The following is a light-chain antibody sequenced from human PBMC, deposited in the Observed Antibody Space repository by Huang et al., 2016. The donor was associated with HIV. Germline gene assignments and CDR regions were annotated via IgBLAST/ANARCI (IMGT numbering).Light chain of an antibody. CDR3: QQSFTTPYT. J-gene: IGKJ2*01. CDR1: QSISSY. CDR2: AAS. Sequence: DIQMTQSPSSLSASVGDRVTITCRASQSISSYLSWYQQKPGKAPKLLIYAASRLQSGVPSRFSCSGSGTDSTLTISSLQPEDFATYYCQQSFTTPYTFGQGTKLEV. V-gene: IGKV1-39*01.